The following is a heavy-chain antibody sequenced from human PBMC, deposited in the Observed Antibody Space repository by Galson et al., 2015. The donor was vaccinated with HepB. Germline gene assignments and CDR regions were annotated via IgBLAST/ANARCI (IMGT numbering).Heavy chain of an antibody. D-gene: IGHD3-9*01. CDR2: IIPILGIA. J-gene: IGHJ6*02. Sequence: SVKVSCKASGGTFSSYAISWVRQAPGQGLEWMGRIIPILGIANYAQKFQGRVTITADKSTSTAYMELSSLRSEDTAVYYCARDLRYFDWLPHCCYYGMDVWGQGTTVTASS. CDR3: ARDLRYFDWLPHCCYYGMDV. V-gene: IGHV1-69*04. CDR1: GGTFSSYA.